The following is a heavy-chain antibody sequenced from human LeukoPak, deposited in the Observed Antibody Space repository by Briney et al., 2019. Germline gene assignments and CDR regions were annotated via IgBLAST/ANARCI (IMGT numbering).Heavy chain of an antibody. J-gene: IGHJ4*02. CDR1: GGTFSSYA. CDR2: IIPILGIA. Sequence: SVKVSCKASGGTFSSYAISWVRQAPGQGLEWMGRIIPILGIANYAQKFQGRVTITADKSTSTAYMELSSLRSEDTAVYYCATDIGPTYYYGSGSYHWGQGTLVTVSS. CDR3: ATDIGPTYYYGSGSYH. D-gene: IGHD3-10*01. V-gene: IGHV1-69*04.